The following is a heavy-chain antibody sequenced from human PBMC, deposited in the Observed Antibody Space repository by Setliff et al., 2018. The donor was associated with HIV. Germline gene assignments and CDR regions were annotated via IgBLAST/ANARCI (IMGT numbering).Heavy chain of an antibody. CDR3: ASMASSSSWYGTANYYYYGMDV. J-gene: IGHJ6*02. CDR1: GFTLSTSA. CDR2: IVVGSDIT. V-gene: IGHV1-58*01. Sequence: ASVKVSCKASGFTLSTSAVQWVRQARGQRLEWIGWIVVGSDITNYAQNFQERVTISKDTSTSTVYMELSSLRSEDTAVYYCASMASSSSWYGTANYYYYGMDVWGQGTTVTVSS. D-gene: IGHD6-13*01.